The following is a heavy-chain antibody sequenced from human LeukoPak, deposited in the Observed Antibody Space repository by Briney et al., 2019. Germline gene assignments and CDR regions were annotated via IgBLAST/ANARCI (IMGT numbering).Heavy chain of an antibody. CDR2: ISFHGTDT. D-gene: IGHD1-14*01. J-gene: IGHJ3*02. V-gene: IGHV3-30-3*02. CDR1: GFTFISYA. CDR3: AKETGAPGAFDI. Sequence: PGGSLRLSCAASGFTFISYAIHWVRQAPGKGLEWVAVISFHGTDTFYADSVKGRFTISRDNSKNTLYLQMNSLRAEDTAVYYCAKETGAPGAFDIWGQGTMVTVSS.